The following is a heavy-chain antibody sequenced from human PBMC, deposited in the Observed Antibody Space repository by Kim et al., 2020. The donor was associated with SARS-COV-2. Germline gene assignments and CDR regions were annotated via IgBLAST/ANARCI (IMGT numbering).Heavy chain of an antibody. V-gene: IGHV3-33*05. CDR1: GFTFSSYG. Sequence: GGSLRLSCAASGFTFSSYGMHWVRQAPGKGLEWVAVISYDGSNKYYADSVKGRFTNSRDNSKNTLYLQMNSLRAEDTAVYYCAREVDSSGGYAEYFQHWGQSTLVAVSS. CDR3: AREVDSSGGYAEYFQH. D-gene: IGHD6-19*01. CDR2: ISYDGSNK. J-gene: IGHJ1*01.